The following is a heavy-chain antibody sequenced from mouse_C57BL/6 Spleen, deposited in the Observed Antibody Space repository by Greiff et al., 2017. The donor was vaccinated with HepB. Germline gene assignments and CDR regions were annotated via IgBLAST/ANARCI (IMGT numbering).Heavy chain of an antibody. J-gene: IGHJ2*01. CDR2: IYPGDGDT. CDR3: AITTVVAPFGY. V-gene: IGHV1-82*01. Sequence: VKLQQSGPELVKPGASVKISCKASGYAFSSSWMNWVKQRPGKGLEWIGRIYPGDGDTNYNGKFKGKATLTADKSSSTAYMQLSSLTSEDSAVYFCAITTVVAPFGYWGQGTTLTVSS. CDR1: GYAFSSSW. D-gene: IGHD1-1*01.